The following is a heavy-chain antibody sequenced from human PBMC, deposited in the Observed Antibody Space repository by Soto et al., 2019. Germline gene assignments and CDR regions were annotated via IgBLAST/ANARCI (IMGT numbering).Heavy chain of an antibody. V-gene: IGHV1-69*01. Sequence: QVQLVQSGAEVKKPGSSVKVSCKASGGTFSSYAISWVRQAPGQGLEWMGGIIPIFGTANYAQKFQGRVTITADEYTRTAYMELSSLRSEDTAVYYCARACSGGSCYSTRWFDHWGKGTLVTVSS. CDR1: GGTFSSYA. CDR2: IIPIFGTA. CDR3: ARACSGGSCYSTRWFDH. D-gene: IGHD2-15*01. J-gene: IGHJ5*02.